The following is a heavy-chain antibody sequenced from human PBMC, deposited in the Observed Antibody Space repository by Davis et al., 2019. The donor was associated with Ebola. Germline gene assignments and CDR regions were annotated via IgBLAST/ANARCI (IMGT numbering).Heavy chain of an antibody. V-gene: IGHV4-59*08. CDR1: GGSLNSYY. CDR3: ARQPPVVHAFEI. J-gene: IGHJ3*02. Sequence: ESLKISCTVSGGSLNSYYWSWTRQSPGKGLEWIGYIYYSGSTTYNPSLKSRVTISVDTSKNQFSLKLNSVTAADTAVYYCARQPPVVHAFEIWGQGTMVTVSS. CDR2: IYYSGST.